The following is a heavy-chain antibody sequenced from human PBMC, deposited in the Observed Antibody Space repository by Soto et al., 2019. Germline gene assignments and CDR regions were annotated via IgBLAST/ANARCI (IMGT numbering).Heavy chain of an antibody. J-gene: IGHJ6*02. D-gene: IGHD6-13*01. CDR1: GFTFSNAW. CDR3: TAAYSSSWYLQYYYGMDV. V-gene: IGHV3-15*07. CDR2: IKSKTDGGTT. Sequence: PGGSLRLSCAASGFTFSNAWMNWVHQAPGKGLEWVGRIKSKTDGGTTDYAAPVKGRFTISRDDSKNTLYLQMNSLKTEDTAVYYCTAAYSSSWYLQYYYGMDVWGQGTTVTVSS.